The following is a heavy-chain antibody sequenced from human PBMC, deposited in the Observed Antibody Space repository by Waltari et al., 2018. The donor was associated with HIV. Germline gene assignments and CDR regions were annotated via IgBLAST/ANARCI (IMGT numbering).Heavy chain of an antibody. CDR2: IWYDGSNK. CDR1: GLPLREYG. J-gene: IGHJ6*02. V-gene: IGHV3-33*01. CDR3: ARRGVLTYYYTMDV. D-gene: IGHD3-10*01. Sequence: QVQLVVPGGGVVQPGRSLSLSLAGSGLPLREYGMHWVRPAPGKGLEWVAVIWYDGSNKYYADSVKGRFSISRDNSKNTLYLQMNSLRAEDTAVYFCARRGVLTYYYTMDVWGQGTTVTVSS.